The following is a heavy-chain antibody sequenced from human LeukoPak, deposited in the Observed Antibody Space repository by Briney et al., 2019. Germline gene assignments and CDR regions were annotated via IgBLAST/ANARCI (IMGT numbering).Heavy chain of an antibody. Sequence: SETLSLTCTVSGGTIRSSAYYWGWIRQPPGKGLEWIGSIYYSGSTYYNPSLKSRVTISVDTSKNQFSLKLSSVTAADTAVYYCARAYDSSGYPHFDYWGQGTLVTVSS. V-gene: IGHV4-39*02. J-gene: IGHJ4*02. CDR2: IYYSGST. CDR3: ARAYDSSGYPHFDY. CDR1: GGTIRSSAYY. D-gene: IGHD3-22*01.